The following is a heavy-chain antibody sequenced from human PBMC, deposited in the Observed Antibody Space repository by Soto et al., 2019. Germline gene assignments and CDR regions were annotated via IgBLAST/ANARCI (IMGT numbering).Heavy chain of an antibody. CDR2: IYPGDSDT. J-gene: IGHJ3*02. Sequence: PGESLKISCLVSGYSFTTYWIGWVCQMPGKGLEWMGIIYPGDSDTRYSPSFQGQVTISADKSISTAYLQWSSLKASDTAMYYCARWGKWLFSDDAFDIWGQGTMVTVSS. D-gene: IGHD5-12*01. V-gene: IGHV5-51*01. CDR3: ARWGKWLFSDDAFDI. CDR1: GYSFTTYW.